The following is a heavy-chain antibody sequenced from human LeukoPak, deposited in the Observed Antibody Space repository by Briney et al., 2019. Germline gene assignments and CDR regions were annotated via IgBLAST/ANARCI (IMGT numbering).Heavy chain of an antibody. V-gene: IGHV3-21*01. J-gene: IGHJ4*02. CDR3: ARDNWSKYYFDY. CDR2: ISSSSSYI. Sequence: GGSLRLSCASSGFTFSSYSMNWVRQAPGKGLEWVSSISSSSSYIYYADSVKGRFTISRDNAKNSLYLQMNSLRAEDTAVYYCARDNWSKYYFDYWGQGTLVTVSA. CDR1: GFTFSSYS. D-gene: IGHD1/OR15-1a*01.